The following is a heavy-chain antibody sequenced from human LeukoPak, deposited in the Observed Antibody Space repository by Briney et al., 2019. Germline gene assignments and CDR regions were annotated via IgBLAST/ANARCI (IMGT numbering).Heavy chain of an antibody. CDR1: GFTFSDYY. D-gene: IGHD3-10*01. Sequence: GGSLRLSCAASGFTFSDYYMSWIRQAPGKGLEWVSYISSSGSTIYYADSVKGRFTISRDNSKNTLYLQMNSLRAEDTAVYYCARYSYGSGSYYTLYYYYYVDVWGKGTTVTVSS. V-gene: IGHV3-11*01. CDR2: ISSSGSTI. J-gene: IGHJ6*03. CDR3: ARYSYGSGSYYTLYYYYYVDV.